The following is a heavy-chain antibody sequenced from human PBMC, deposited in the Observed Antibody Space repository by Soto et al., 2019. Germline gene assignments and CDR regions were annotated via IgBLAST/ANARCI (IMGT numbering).Heavy chain of an antibody. D-gene: IGHD3-10*01. V-gene: IGHV4-31*03. J-gene: IGHJ4*02. CDR1: GGSISSGGYY. CDR3: ARGVTMVRGVIHTPYFDY. CDR2: IYYSGST. Sequence: QVQLQESGPGLVKPSQTLSLSCTVSGGSISSGGYYWSWIRQHPGKGLEWIGYIYYSGSTYYNPSLKSRVTISVDTSKNQFSLKLSSVTAADTAVYYCARGVTMVRGVIHTPYFDYWGQGTLVTVSS.